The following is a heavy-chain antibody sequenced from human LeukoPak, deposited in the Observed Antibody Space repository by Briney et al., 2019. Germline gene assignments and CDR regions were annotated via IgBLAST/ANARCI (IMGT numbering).Heavy chain of an antibody. J-gene: IGHJ6*02. Sequence: PGGSLRLSCAASGLTFSSYWMHWVSQAPGKGLVWVSRINRDGSITSYGDSVKGRFTISRDNAKNTLYLQMSSLRAEDTAVYYCAKENYYGMDAWGQGTTVTVSS. V-gene: IGHV3-74*01. CDR2: INRDGSIT. CDR3: AKENYYGMDA. CDR1: GLTFSSYW.